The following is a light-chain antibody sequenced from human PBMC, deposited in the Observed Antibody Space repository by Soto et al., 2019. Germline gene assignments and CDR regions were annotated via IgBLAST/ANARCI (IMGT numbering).Light chain of an antibody. Sequence: QSALTQPRSVSGSPGQSVTISCTGTSTDVNDYKFVSWYQQHPGKAPKLMIFDVSERPSGVPDRFSASKSGNTASLSISGPQAEDEADYYCCSYAGTSSYVFGSGTKVTVL. V-gene: IGLV2-11*01. J-gene: IGLJ1*01. CDR1: STDVNDYKF. CDR3: CSYAGTSSYV. CDR2: DVS.